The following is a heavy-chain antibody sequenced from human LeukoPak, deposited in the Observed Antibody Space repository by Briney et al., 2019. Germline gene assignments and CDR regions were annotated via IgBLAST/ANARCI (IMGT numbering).Heavy chain of an antibody. CDR2: VNSDRTSK. CDR3: AGGGFSGFDH. J-gene: IGHJ4*02. CDR1: QSTFYSYW. Sequence: GGSLRLSCAAAQSTFYSYWMHWVRLVPGKGLAWVSRVNSDRTSKTYADSVKGRFTVSRDNAQTTLYLQMDSLRVDDTAVYYCAGGGFSGFDHWGQGILVTVSS. D-gene: IGHD4-23*01. V-gene: IGHV3-74*03.